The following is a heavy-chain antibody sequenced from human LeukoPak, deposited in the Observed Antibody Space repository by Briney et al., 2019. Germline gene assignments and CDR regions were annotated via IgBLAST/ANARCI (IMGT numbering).Heavy chain of an antibody. CDR2: MNPNSGNT. CDR3: AKNVRDTGTFDY. V-gene: IGHV1-8*01. Sequence: GASVKVSCKASGHTFTSYDINWVRQATGQGLEWMGWMNPNSGNTGYAQRFQGRVTMTRDTSISTAYMELNSLTSEDTAVYYCAKNVRDTGTFDYWGQGTLVTVSS. CDR1: GHTFTSYD. D-gene: IGHD5-18*01. J-gene: IGHJ4*02.